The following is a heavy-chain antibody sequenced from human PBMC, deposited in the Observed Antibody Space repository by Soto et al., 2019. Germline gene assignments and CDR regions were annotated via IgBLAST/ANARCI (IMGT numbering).Heavy chain of an antibody. D-gene: IGHD3-22*01. J-gene: IGHJ4*02. Sequence: SVKVSCKASGGTFSSYAISWVRQAPGQGLEWMGGIIPIFGTANYAQKFQGRVTITADESTSTAYMELSSLRSEDTAVYYCARVGYYDSSGYSSFDYWGQGTLVTVPQ. V-gene: IGHV1-69*13. CDR3: ARVGYYDSSGYSSFDY. CDR2: IIPIFGTA. CDR1: GGTFSSYA.